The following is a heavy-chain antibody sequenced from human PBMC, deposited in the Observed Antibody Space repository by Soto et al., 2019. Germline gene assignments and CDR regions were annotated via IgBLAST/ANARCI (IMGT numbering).Heavy chain of an antibody. J-gene: IGHJ6*02. CDR3: ARDPVLRFLEWYPGTYYYYYGMDV. CDR2: INPSGGST. Sequence: GASVKVSCKASGYTFTSYYMHWVRQAPGQGLEWMGIINPSGGSTSYAQKFQGRVTMTRDTSTSTVYMELSSLRSEDTAVYYCARDPVLRFLEWYPGTYYYYYGMDVWGQGTTVT. D-gene: IGHD3-3*01. CDR1: GYTFTSYY. V-gene: IGHV1-46*01.